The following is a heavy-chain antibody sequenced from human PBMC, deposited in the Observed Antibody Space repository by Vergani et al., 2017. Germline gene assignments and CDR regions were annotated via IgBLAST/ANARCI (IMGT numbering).Heavy chain of an antibody. D-gene: IGHD3-3*01. Sequence: QVQLQESGPGLVKPSQTLSLTCTVSGGSISSGGYYWSWIRQHPGKGLEWTGYIYYSGSTYYNPSLKSRVTISVDTSKNQFSLKLSSVTAADTAVYYCARGKFDAYDFWSGSYYYYYMDVWGKGTTVTVSS. J-gene: IGHJ6*03. CDR3: ARGKFDAYDFWSGSYYYYYMDV. CDR1: GGSISSGGYY. V-gene: IGHV4-31*03. CDR2: IYYSGST.